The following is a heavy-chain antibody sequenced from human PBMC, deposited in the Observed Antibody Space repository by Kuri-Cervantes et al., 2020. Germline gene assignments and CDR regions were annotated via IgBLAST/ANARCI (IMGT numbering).Heavy chain of an antibody. CDR2: INHSGGT. Sequence: SETLSLTCAVYGGSFSGYYWSWIRQPPGKGLEWIGEINHSGGTNYNPSLKSRVTISVDTSKNRFSLKLNSVTAADTAVYFCARYRRGEGKGFDYWGQGTLVTVSS. CDR1: GGSFSGYY. CDR3: ARYRRGEGKGFDY. J-gene: IGHJ4*02. D-gene: IGHD1-14*01. V-gene: IGHV4-34*01.